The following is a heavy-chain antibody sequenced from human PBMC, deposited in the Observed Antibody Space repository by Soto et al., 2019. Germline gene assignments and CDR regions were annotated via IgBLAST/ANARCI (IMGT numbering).Heavy chain of an antibody. CDR2: IYYSGST. Sequence: SETLSLTCTVSGGSISSSSYYWGWIRQPPGKGLEWIGSIYYSGSTYYNPSLKSRVTISVDTSKNQFSLKLSSVTAADTAVYYCARPRYSGYDYYFDYRAQRTPVTVSS. CDR3: ARPRYSGYDYYFDY. V-gene: IGHV4-39*01. CDR1: GGSISSSSYY. J-gene: IGHJ4*02. D-gene: IGHD5-12*01.